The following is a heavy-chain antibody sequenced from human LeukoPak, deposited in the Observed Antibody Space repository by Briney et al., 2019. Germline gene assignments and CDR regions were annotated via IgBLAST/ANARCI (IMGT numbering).Heavy chain of an antibody. V-gene: IGHV3-30-3*01. Sequence: GGSLRLSCAASGFTFSSYAMHWVRQAPGKGLEWVAVISYDGSNKYYADSVKGRFTISRDNAKNTLYLQMNSLRAEDTAVYYCARDLGEGPAAEVEDAFDIWGQGTMVTVSS. CDR2: ISYDGSNK. CDR1: GFTFSSYA. D-gene: IGHD2-2*01. J-gene: IGHJ3*02. CDR3: ARDLGEGPAAEVEDAFDI.